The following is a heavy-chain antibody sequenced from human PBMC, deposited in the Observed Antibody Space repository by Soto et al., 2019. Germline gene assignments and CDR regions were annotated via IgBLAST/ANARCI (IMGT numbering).Heavy chain of an antibody. V-gene: IGHV4-61*08. Sequence: PSETLSLTCAVSGGSISSGDWCWSWIRQPPGKGLEWIGYIYYSGSTTYNPSLKSRVTMSIDTSKNQFSLKLSSVSAADTAVYYCAQGGAFDHWGQGTLVTVSS. J-gene: IGHJ4*02. CDR3: AQGGAFDH. CDR1: GGSISSGDWC. D-gene: IGHD2-21*01. CDR2: IYYSGST.